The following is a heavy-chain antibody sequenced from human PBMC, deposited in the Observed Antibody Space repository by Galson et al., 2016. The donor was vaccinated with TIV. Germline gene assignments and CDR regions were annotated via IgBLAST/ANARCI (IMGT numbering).Heavy chain of an antibody. CDR1: GFIVNNNQ. CDR2: IYSDGRP. D-gene: IGHD3-3*01. J-gene: IGHJ6*02. CDR3: ARDRYYDASGYYFYYYGMDV. V-gene: IGHV3-53*01. Sequence: SLRLSCAASGFIVNNNQMSWVRQAPGKGLEWISVIYSDGRPYYANSVAGRFTISRDDPKNTLYLQMTSLRAEDTAVYYCARDRYYDASGYYFYYYGMDVWGQGTTVTVSS.